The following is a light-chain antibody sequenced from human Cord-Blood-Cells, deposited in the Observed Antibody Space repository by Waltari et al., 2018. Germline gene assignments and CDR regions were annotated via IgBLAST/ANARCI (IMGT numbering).Light chain of an antibody. Sequence: QSALTQPASASGSPGQSITIPCTGTSSHVGSYNLVSWYQQHPGKAPKLMIYEGSKRPSGVSNRFSGSKSGNTASLTISGLQAEDEADYYCCSYAGSSTYYVFGTGTKVTVL. V-gene: IGLV2-23*01. J-gene: IGLJ1*01. CDR1: SSHVGSYNL. CDR2: EGS. CDR3: CSYAGSSTYYV.